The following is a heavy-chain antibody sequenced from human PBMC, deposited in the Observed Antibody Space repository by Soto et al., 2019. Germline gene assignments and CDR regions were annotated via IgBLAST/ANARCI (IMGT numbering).Heavy chain of an antibody. CDR2: INHRGSL. J-gene: IGHJ6*02. V-gene: IGHV4-31*03. CDR3: ARELPQRQGRNMDV. D-gene: IGHD1-1*01. Sequence: SETLSLTCTVTGGSMTTGDQYWTWIRHRPGEGLEWFGYINHRGSLYYNPSLESRVSMSVDTSKNQFYLNLSSVTAADTAVYYCARELPQRQGRNMDVWGQGTTVTVSS. CDR1: GGSMTTGDQY.